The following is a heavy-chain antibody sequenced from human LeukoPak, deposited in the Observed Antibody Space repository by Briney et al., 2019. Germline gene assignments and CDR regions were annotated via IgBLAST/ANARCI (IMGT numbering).Heavy chain of an antibody. Sequence: GASVKVSXKASGGTFSSYAISWVRQAPGQGLEWIGRIIPIFGTANYAQKFQGRVTITTDESTSTAYMELSSLRSEDTAVYYCAATPDYDFWSGYFSAWGQGTLVTVSS. V-gene: IGHV1-69*05. CDR2: IIPIFGTA. D-gene: IGHD3-3*01. CDR1: GGTFSSYA. CDR3: AATPDYDFWSGYFSA. J-gene: IGHJ4*02.